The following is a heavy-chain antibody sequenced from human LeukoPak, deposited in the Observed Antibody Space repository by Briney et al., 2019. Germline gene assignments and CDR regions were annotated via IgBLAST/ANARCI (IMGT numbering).Heavy chain of an antibody. CDR3: ARERYGDYFDY. CDR2: INHSGST. Sequence: SETLSLTCAVYGGSFSGYYWSWIRQPPGKGLEWIGEINHSGSTNYNPSLKSRVTISVDTSKNQFSPKLSSVTAADTAVYYCARERYGDYFDYWGQGTLVTVSS. CDR1: GGSFSGYY. D-gene: IGHD4-17*01. V-gene: IGHV4-34*01. J-gene: IGHJ4*02.